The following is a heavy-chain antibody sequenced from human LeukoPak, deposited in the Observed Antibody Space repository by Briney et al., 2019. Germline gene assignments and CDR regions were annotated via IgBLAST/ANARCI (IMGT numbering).Heavy chain of an antibody. V-gene: IGHV3-30*04. D-gene: IGHD3-10*01. CDR2: ISYAGSEK. Sequence: GGSLRLSCAASGFTLRSYAMHWVRQAPGKGLEWVSVISYAGSEKYYADSVKGRCIISRDNSKSTLFLQMNSLRDEDTAVYYCARGYGYYASGSYPDYWGQGTLVTVSS. CDR1: GFTLRSYA. J-gene: IGHJ4*02. CDR3: ARGYGYYASGSYPDY.